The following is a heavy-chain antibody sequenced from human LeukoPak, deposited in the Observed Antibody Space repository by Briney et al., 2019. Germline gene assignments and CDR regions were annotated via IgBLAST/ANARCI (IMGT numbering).Heavy chain of an antibody. CDR2: ISSNGGST. J-gene: IGHJ3*02. V-gene: IGHV3-64*01. CDR3: ARGGIQLWSDAFDI. Sequence: GGSLRLSCSASGFHFSSYAMHWVRQAPGKGLEYVSAISSNGGSTYYANSVKGRFTISRDNSKNTLYLQMGSLSAEDMAVYYCARGGIQLWSDAFDIWGQGTMVTVSS. D-gene: IGHD5-18*01. CDR1: GFHFSSYA.